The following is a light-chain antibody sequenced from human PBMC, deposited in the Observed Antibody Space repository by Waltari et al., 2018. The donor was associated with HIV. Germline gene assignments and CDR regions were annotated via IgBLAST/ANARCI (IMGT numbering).Light chain of an antibody. J-gene: IGKJ2*01. CDR3: LQHHDYPRT. V-gene: IGKV1-17*01. CDR2: STS. CDR1: QDIRYD. Sequence: DIQMTQSPSSLSASVGDRITITCRASQDIRYDLGWYQQKPGIPPRRLIYSTSTLQSGVSSRFSGSGSGTEFTLKISSLQPEDSATYYCLQHHDYPRTVGQGTKLEI.